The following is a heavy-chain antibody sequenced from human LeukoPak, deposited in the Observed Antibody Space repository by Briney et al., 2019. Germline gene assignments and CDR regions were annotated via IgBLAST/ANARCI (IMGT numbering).Heavy chain of an antibody. J-gene: IGHJ4*02. V-gene: IGHV1-46*01. CDR1: GYTFTSNY. CDR2: IYPRDGST. D-gene: IGHD3-3*01. CDR3: ARGEFGVVDY. Sequence: ASVKVSCKASGYTFTSNYIHWVRQAPGQGLEWMGMIYPRDGSTSYAQKFQGRVTITADESTSTAYMELSSLRSEDTAVYYCARGEFGVVDYWGQGTLVTVSS.